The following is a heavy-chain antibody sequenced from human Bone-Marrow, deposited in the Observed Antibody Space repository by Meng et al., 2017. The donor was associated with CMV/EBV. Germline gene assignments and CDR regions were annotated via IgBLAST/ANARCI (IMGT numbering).Heavy chain of an antibody. CDR3: ARDQFTEETVPPYGMDV. CDR2: ISRSGTTI. Sequence: GGSLRLSCAASGFTFSDYYMSWIRRAPGKGLEWVSYISRSGTTIFYADSVKGRFTISRDNAKNSLYLQMTSLRVEDTAVYYCARDQFTEETVPPYGMDVWGQGTTVTVYS. CDR1: GFTFSDYY. D-gene: IGHD3-16*01. J-gene: IGHJ6*02. V-gene: IGHV3-11*04.